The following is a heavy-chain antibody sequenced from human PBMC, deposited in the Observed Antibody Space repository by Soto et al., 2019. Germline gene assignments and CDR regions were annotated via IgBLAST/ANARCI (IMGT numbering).Heavy chain of an antibody. CDR1: GFTFSSYA. J-gene: IGHJ4*02. CDR2: ISYDGSNK. Sequence: GGSLRLSCAASGFTFSSYAMHWVRQAPGKGLEWVAVISYDGSNKYYADSVKGRFTISRDNSKNTLYLQMNSLRAEDTAVYYCARDRERGYSYGPGPSFDYWGQGTLVTVSS. D-gene: IGHD5-18*01. V-gene: IGHV3-30-3*01. CDR3: ARDRERGYSYGPGPSFDY.